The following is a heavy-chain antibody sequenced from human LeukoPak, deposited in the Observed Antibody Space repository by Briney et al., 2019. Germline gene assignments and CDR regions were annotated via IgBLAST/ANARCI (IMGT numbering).Heavy chain of an antibody. J-gene: IGHJ4*02. CDR2: IYSGGST. CDR3: ASCSSSHTTPDYFDY. Sequence: GGSLRLSCAASGFTVSSNYMSWVRQAPGKGLEWVSVIYSGGSTYYADSVKGRFTISRDNSKNTLYLQMNSLRAEDTAVYYCASCSSSHTTPDYFDYWGQGTPVTVSS. V-gene: IGHV3-53*01. D-gene: IGHD6-13*01. CDR1: GFTVSSNY.